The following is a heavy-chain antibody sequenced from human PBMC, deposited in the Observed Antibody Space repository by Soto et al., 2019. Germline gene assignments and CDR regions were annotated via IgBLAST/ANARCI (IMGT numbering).Heavy chain of an antibody. Sequence: GGSLRLSCAASGFTLSSYAMSWVLQAPGKGLEWVSAISGSGGSTYYADSVKGRFTISRDNSKNTLYLQMNSLRAEDTAVYYCAKDGYDIWSGYYIVDPWGQGTLVTVSS. CDR1: GFTLSSYA. J-gene: IGHJ5*02. D-gene: IGHD3-3*01. V-gene: IGHV3-23*01. CDR3: AKDGYDIWSGYYIVDP. CDR2: ISGSGGST.